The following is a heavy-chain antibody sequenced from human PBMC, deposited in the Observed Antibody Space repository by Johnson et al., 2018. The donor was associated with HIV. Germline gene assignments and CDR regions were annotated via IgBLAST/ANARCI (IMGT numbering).Heavy chain of an antibody. CDR1: GFTFDDYA. V-gene: IGHV3-9*01. CDR2: ISWNSGSI. D-gene: IGHD3-22*01. CDR3: AKDSLYYYDSSGYYAFDI. J-gene: IGHJ3*02. Sequence: VQLVESGGGLVQPGRSLRLSCAASGFTFDDYAMHWVRQAPGKGLEWVSGISWNSGSIGYADSVKGRFTISRDNAKNSLYLQMNSLRAEDTALYYCAKDSLYYYDSSGYYAFDIWGQGTTVIVSS.